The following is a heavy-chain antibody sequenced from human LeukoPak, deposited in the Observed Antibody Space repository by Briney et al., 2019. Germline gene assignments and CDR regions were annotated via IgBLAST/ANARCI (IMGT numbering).Heavy chain of an antibody. CDR3: AKDINSGSYYNWFDP. D-gene: IGHD1-26*01. Sequence: AGGSLRLSCAASGFTFSSYAMSWVRQAPGKGLEWVSAISGSGGSTYYADSAKGRFTISRDNSKNTLYLQMNSLRAEDTAVYYCAKDINSGSYYNWFDPWGQGTLVTVSS. CDR1: GFTFSSYA. CDR2: ISGSGGST. J-gene: IGHJ5*02. V-gene: IGHV3-23*01.